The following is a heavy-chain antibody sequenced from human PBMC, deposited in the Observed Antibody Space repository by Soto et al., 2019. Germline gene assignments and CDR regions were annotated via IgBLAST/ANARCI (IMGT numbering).Heavy chain of an antibody. V-gene: IGHV3-33*01. CDR2: IWYEGSNK. J-gene: IGHJ4*02. CDR3: ARDTRDCSSTSCHELAYYFDY. D-gene: IGHD2-2*01. Sequence: QPGGSLRLSCSASGFTFSTYGMHWVRQAPGKGLEWVAVIWYEGSNKKYADSVKGRFTISRDNSKNTLYLQMNNLRAEDTAVYYCARDTRDCSSTSCHELAYYFDYWGQGTLVTVSS. CDR1: GFTFSTYG.